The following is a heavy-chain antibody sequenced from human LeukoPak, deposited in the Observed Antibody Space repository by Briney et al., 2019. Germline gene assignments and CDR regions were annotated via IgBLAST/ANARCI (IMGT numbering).Heavy chain of an antibody. CDR1: GFTFSSYS. D-gene: IGHD1-1*01. V-gene: IGHV3-48*04. Sequence: PGGSLRLSCAASGFTFSSYSMNWVRQAPGKGLEWVSYISSSSSTIYYADSVKGRFTISRDNAKNSLYVQMNSLRAEDTAVYYCAGGNLWYNPPIDYWGQGTLVTVSS. J-gene: IGHJ4*02. CDR2: ISSSSSTI. CDR3: AGGNLWYNPPIDY.